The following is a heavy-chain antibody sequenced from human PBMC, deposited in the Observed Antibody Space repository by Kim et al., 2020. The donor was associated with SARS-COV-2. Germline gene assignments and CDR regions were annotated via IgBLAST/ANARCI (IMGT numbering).Heavy chain of an antibody. CDR1: GFSFGGHS. V-gene: IGHV3-48*04. CDR3: ARGLGSYDYKNHRFDP. Sequence: GGSLRLSCAASGFSFGGHSMNWVRQAPGKGLEWIAYIMSSGSLIFYADSVKGRFTISRDNARNSLYLQMSSLRAEDTAVYYCARGLGSYDYKNHRFDP. D-gene: IGHD3-16*01. CDR2: IMSSGSLI. J-gene: IGHJ5*02.